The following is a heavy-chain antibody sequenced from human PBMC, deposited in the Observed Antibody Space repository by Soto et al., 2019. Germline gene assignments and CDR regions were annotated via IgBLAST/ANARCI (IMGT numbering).Heavy chain of an antibody. CDR1: GGSISSSSYY. V-gene: IGHV4-39*01. CDR2: IYYSGST. Sequence: QLQLQESGPGLVKPSETLSLTCTVSGGSISSSSYYWGWIRQPPGKGLEWIGSIYYSGSTYYNPYLKSRFTISVDTSKSQFSLKLSSVTAADTAVYYCARRGYYDFWSGYTWFDPWGQGTLVTVSS. J-gene: IGHJ5*02. CDR3: ARRGYYDFWSGYTWFDP. D-gene: IGHD3-3*01.